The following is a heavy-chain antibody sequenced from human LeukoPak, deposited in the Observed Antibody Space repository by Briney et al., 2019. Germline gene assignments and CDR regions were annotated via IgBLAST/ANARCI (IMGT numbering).Heavy chain of an antibody. V-gene: IGHV1-69*05. Sequence: AAVIVSCKASGGTFSSYAISWVRQAPGQGLEGMGGIIPIFGTANYAQKFQGRVTITTDESTSTAYMELSSLRSEDTAVYYCARVRGTTEDVEFDYWGQGTLVTVSS. CDR2: IIPIFGTA. D-gene: IGHD1-7*01. CDR1: GGTFSSYA. J-gene: IGHJ4*02. CDR3: ARVRGTTEDVEFDY.